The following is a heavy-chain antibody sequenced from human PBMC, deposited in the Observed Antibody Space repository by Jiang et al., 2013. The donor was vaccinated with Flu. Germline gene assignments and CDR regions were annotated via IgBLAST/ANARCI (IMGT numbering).Heavy chain of an antibody. CDR1: GFSFSAYG. Sequence: QLVESGGGVVQPGRSLRLSCAASGFSFSAYGMQWVRQAPGKGLEWVAAISSDGTETWYADSVKGRFTISRDKSKNTVFLQMDSLRAEDTAVYYCAREMKSYNFDYWGQGTLVTVFS. CDR3: AREMKSYNFDY. J-gene: IGHJ4*02. D-gene: IGHD3-10*01. CDR2: ISSDGTET. V-gene: IGHV3-30*03.